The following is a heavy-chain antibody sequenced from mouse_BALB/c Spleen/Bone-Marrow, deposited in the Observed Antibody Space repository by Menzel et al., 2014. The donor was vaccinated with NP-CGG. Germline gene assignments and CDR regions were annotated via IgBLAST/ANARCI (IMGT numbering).Heavy chain of an antibody. CDR2: IRLKSNNYAT. J-gene: IGHJ4*01. D-gene: IGHD2-4*01. Sequence: DVHLVESGGGLVQPGGSMKLSCVASGFTSSNYWMNWVRQSPEKGLEWVGEIRLKSNNYATHYAESVKGRFTISRDDSKSSVYLQMNNLRAEDTGIYYCARDYRDAMDYWGQGTSVTVSS. CDR1: GFTSSNYW. CDR3: ARDYRDAMDY. V-gene: IGHV6-6*02.